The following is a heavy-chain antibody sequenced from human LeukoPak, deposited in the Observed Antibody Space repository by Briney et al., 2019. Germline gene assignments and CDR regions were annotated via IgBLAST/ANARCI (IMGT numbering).Heavy chain of an antibody. CDR3: AKDGPQEGGFNEN. J-gene: IGHJ4*02. V-gene: IGHV3-23*01. D-gene: IGHD1-26*01. CDR2: ISGSGGST. Sequence: PGGSLRLSCAASGFTFSSHAMSWVRQAPGKGLEWVSAISGSGGSTHYADSVKGRFTISRDNSKNTLYLQMNSLRAEDTVVYYCAKDGPQEGGFNENWGQGTLVTVSS. CDR1: GFTFSSHA.